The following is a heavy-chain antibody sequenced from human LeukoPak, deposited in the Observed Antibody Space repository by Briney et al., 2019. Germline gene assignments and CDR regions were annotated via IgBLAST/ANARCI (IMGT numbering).Heavy chain of an antibody. V-gene: IGHV4-34*01. Sequence: SETLSLTCAVYGGSFSGYYWSWIRQSPGKGLEWIGEINHSGSANYNPSLKSRVTISVDTSKNQFSLKLSSVTAADTAVYYCASFRTILPYYYDSSGSDYWGQGTLVTVSS. J-gene: IGHJ4*02. CDR3: ASFRTILPYYYDSSGSDY. D-gene: IGHD3-22*01. CDR1: GGSFSGYY. CDR2: INHSGSA.